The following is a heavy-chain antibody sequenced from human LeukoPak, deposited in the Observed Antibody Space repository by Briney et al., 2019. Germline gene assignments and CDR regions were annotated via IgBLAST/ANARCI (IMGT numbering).Heavy chain of an antibody. D-gene: IGHD6-19*01. CDR1: GFIFSNYA. Sequence: GGSLRLSCSASGFIFSNYAMHWVRQAPGKGLEYVSAISSNGGSTYYADSVKGRFTISRDNSKNALYLQMSSLRAEDTAVYYCVRGKGIAVTSLDYWGQGTLVTVSS. V-gene: IGHV3-64D*06. J-gene: IGHJ4*02. CDR3: VRGKGIAVTSLDY. CDR2: ISSNGGST.